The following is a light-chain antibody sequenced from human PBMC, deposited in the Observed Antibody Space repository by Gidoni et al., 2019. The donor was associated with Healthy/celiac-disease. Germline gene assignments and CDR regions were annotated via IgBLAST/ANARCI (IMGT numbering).Light chain of an antibody. CDR1: QSLLHSNGYNL. V-gene: IGKV2-28*01. CDR2: LGS. J-gene: IGKJ1*01. CDR3: MQALQTPRT. Sequence: DIVMTQSPLSLPVTPGEPASISCRSSQSLLHSNGYNLLDWYLQKPGQSPQLLIYLGSNRASGVPDRFSGSGSGTDFTLKISRVEAEDVGVYYCMQALQTPRTFGQGTKVEIK.